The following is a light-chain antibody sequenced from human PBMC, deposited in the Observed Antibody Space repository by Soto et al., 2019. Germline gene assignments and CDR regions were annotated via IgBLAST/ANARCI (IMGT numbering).Light chain of an antibody. CDR1: QSVSSN. V-gene: IGKV3-15*01. CDR3: QQYNNWPPMA. J-gene: IGKJ1*01. CDR2: GAS. Sequence: EIVMTQSPATLSVSPGERATLSCRASQSVSSNLAWYQQKPGQAPRLLIYGASTKATGIPATFSASGSGTEFTLTISSLQSEDFAVYYCQQYNNWPPMAFGQGTKVEIK.